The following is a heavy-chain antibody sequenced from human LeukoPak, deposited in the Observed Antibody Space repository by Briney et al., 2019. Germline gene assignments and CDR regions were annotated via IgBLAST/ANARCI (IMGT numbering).Heavy chain of an antibody. V-gene: IGHV4-39*07. CDR1: GGSISSSSYY. Sequence: SETLSLTCTVSGGSISSSSYYWGWIRQPPGKGLEWIGSIYYSGSTYYNPSLKSRVTISVDTSKNQFSLKLSSVTAADTAVYYCARADFYYDFWSGYHNWFDPWGQGTLVTVSS. CDR2: IYYSGST. D-gene: IGHD3-3*01. J-gene: IGHJ5*02. CDR3: ARADFYYDFWSGYHNWFDP.